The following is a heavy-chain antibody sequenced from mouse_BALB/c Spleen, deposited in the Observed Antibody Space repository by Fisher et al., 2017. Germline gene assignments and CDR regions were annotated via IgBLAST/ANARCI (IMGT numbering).Heavy chain of an antibody. CDR3: ARKETGTGYAMDY. Sequence: KFKGKATLTVDKSSSTAYMQLKSLTSEDSAVYYCARKETGTGYAMDYWGQGTSVTVSS. J-gene: IGHJ4*01. D-gene: IGHD3-1*01. V-gene: IGHV1-42*01.